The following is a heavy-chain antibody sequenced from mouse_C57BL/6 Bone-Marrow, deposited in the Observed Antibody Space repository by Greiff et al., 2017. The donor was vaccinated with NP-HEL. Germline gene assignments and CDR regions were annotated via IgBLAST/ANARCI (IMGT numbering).Heavy chain of an antibody. Sequence: QVQLQQPGAELVKPGASVKMSCKASGYTFTSYWITWVKQRPGQGLEWIGDIYPGSGSTNYNEKFKSKATLTVDKSSSTAYMQLSSLTSEDSAVYYCARRLLRYGYWGQGTTLTVSS. V-gene: IGHV1-55*01. CDR2: IYPGSGST. CDR3: ARRLLRYGY. D-gene: IGHD1-1*01. CDR1: GYTFTSYW. J-gene: IGHJ2*01.